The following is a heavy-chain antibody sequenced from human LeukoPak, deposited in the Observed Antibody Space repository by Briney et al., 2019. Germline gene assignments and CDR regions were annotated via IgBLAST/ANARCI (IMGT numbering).Heavy chain of an antibody. CDR2: IGSSGIHT. V-gene: IGHV3-21*01. Sequence: PGRSLRLSCAASGFTFSNYGMNWVRQAPGKGLEWVSSIGSSGIHTFYAGSVKGRFTISRDNTKNSLYLQMYNLRVEDTALYYCGRGEAIWGPLFDDWGQGTLVTVSS. CDR1: GFTFSNYG. CDR3: GRGEAIWGPLFDD. D-gene: IGHD7-27*01. J-gene: IGHJ4*02.